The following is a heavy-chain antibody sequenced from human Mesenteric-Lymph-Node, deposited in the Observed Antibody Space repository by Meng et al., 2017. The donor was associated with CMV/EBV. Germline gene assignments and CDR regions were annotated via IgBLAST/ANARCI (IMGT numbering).Heavy chain of an antibody. Sequence: GGSLRLSCKGSGYSFTTYWIGWVRQMPGKGLEWMGIIYPGDSDTRYSPSFQGQVTISADKSISTAYLQLSSLKASDTAMYYCARRGLYSSSWYLGYFDFWGQGALVTVSS. J-gene: IGHJ4*02. D-gene: IGHD6-13*01. V-gene: IGHV5-51*01. CDR2: IYPGDSDT. CDR1: GYSFTTYW. CDR3: ARRGLYSSSWYLGYFDF.